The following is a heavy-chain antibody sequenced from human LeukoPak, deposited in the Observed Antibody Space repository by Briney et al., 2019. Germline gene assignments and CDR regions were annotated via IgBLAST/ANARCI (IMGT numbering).Heavy chain of an antibody. CDR2: ISGSGGST. D-gene: IGHD1-26*01. CDR1: GFTFSSYA. V-gene: IGHV3-23*01. J-gene: IGHJ4*02. Sequence: GGSLRLSCAASGFTFSSYAMSWVRQAPGKGLEWVSAISGSGGSTYYADSVKGRFTISRDNSKSTLYLQMNSLTAEDTAVYYCARGGYSGTYFFDYWGQGTPVTVSS. CDR3: ARGGYSGTYFFDY.